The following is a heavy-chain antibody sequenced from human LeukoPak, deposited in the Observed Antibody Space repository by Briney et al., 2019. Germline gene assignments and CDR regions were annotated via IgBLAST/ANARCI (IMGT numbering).Heavy chain of an antibody. CDR3: AKGLYSSSWYFDY. CDR1: GFTFSSYA. Sequence: PGGSLRLSCAASGFTFSSYAMTWVRQAPGKGLEGVSSISGSGDNTYYADSVKGRFTVSRDNSKNTLCLQMNSLRAEDTAVYYCAKGLYSSSWYFDYWGQGTLVAVSS. D-gene: IGHD6-13*01. V-gene: IGHV3-23*01. CDR2: ISGSGDNT. J-gene: IGHJ4*02.